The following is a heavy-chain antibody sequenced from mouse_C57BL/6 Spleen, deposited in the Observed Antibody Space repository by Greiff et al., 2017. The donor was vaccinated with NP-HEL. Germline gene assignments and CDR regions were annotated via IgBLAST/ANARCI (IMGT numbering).Heavy chain of an antibody. CDR2: INPNNGGT. CDR3: ARWDYYGTQFAY. V-gene: IGHV1-26*01. Sequence: EVQLQQSGPELVKPGASVKISCKASGYTFTDYYMNWVKQSHGKSLEWIGDINPNNGGTSYNQKFKGKATLTVDKSSSTAYMELRSLTSEDSAVYYCARWDYYGTQFAYWGQGTLVTVSA. J-gene: IGHJ3*01. D-gene: IGHD1-1*01. CDR1: GYTFTDYY.